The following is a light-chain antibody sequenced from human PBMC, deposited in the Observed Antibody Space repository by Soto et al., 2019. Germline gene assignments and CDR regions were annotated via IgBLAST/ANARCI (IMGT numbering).Light chain of an antibody. CDR3: HQYNNWPQT. V-gene: IGKV3-15*01. Sequence: IVLTQSPAALSVSPGERDSLSCRASQSVSDDLAWYQQKPGKAPRLVIHGASTRATDFSARFSGSGSGTEFTLTISSLQSEDFGVYFCHQYNNWPQTFGGGTKVDIK. CDR1: QSVSDD. CDR2: GAS. J-gene: IGKJ4*02.